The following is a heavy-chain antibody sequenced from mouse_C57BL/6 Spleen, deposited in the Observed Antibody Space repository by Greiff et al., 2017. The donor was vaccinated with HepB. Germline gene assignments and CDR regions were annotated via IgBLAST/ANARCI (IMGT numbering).Heavy chain of an antibody. V-gene: IGHV1-18*01. D-gene: IGHD1-1*01. J-gene: IGHJ4*01. Sequence: EVQLQQSGPELVKPGASVKIPCKASGYTFTDYNMDWVKQSHGKSLEWIGDINPNNGGTIYNQKFKGKATLTVDKSSSTAYMELSSLTSEDTAVYYCGRAIITTGVVLDYYAMDYWGQGTSVTVSS. CDR1: GYTFTDYN. CDR3: GRAIITTGVVLDYYAMDY. CDR2: INPNNGGT.